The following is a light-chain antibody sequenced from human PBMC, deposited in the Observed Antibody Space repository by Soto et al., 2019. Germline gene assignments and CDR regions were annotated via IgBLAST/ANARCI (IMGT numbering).Light chain of an antibody. J-gene: IGLJ2*01. CDR3: SSYTSATTL. CDR1: SNDIGGYDY. V-gene: IGLV2-14*03. Sequence: QSALTQPASVSGSPGQSITISCTGTSNDIGGYDYVSWYQQHPGKAPKLIIFEVSNRPSGVSNRFSGSKSGNTASLTISGLQAEDEDDYYCSSYTSATTLFGGGTKVTVL. CDR2: EVS.